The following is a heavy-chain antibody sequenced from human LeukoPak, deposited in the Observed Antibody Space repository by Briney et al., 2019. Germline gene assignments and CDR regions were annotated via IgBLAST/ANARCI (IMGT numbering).Heavy chain of an antibody. CDR2: VYHSGST. V-gene: IGHV4-38-2*02. D-gene: IGHD1-1*01. CDR1: GYSISSGYY. CDR3: ARDGSREYFQH. Sequence: SETLSLTCTVSGYSISSGYYWGWIRQPPGKGLEWIGSVYHSGSTYYNPSLKSRVTISVDTSKNQFSLKLSSVTAADTAVYYCARDGSREYFQHWGQGTLVTVSS. J-gene: IGHJ1*01.